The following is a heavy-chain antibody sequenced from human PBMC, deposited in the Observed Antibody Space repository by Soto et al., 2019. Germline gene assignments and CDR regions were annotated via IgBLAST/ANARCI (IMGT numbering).Heavy chain of an antibody. CDR3: ARHFDWLLYGNWFDP. Sequence: QLQLQESGPGLVKPSETLSLTCTVSGGSISSSSYYWGWIRQPPGKGLEWIGSIYYSGSTYYNPSLKSRVTISVDTSKNQFSLKLSSVTAADTAVYYCARHFDWLLYGNWFDPWGQGTLVTVSS. D-gene: IGHD3-9*01. CDR1: GGSISSSSYY. CDR2: IYYSGST. V-gene: IGHV4-39*01. J-gene: IGHJ5*02.